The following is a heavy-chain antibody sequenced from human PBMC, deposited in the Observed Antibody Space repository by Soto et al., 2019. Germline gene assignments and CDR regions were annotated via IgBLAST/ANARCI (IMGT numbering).Heavy chain of an antibody. Sequence: SVKVSCKASGGTFSSYAISWVRQAPGQGXEWMGGIIPIFGTANYAQKFQGRVTITADESTSTAYMELSSLRSEDTAVYYCARARVAARPYYYYYGMDVWGQGTTVTVSS. D-gene: IGHD6-6*01. CDR3: ARARVAARPYYYYYGMDV. J-gene: IGHJ6*02. CDR1: GGTFSSYA. CDR2: IIPIFGTA. V-gene: IGHV1-69*13.